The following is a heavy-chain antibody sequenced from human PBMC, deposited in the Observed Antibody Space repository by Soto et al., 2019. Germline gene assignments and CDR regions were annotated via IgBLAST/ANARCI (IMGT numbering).Heavy chain of an antibody. CDR3: ARLGTVTTGDYYYYYGMDA. D-gene: IGHD4-17*01. V-gene: IGHV4-39*01. J-gene: IGHJ6*02. CDR1: GGSISSSSYY. CDR2: IYYSGST. Sequence: SETLSLTCTVSGGSISSSSYYWVWSRQPPGKGLVWIGSIYYSGSTYYNPSLKSRVTISVDTSKNQFSLKMSSVTAADTAVHYCARLGTVTTGDYYYYYGMDAWGQGTTVTVSS.